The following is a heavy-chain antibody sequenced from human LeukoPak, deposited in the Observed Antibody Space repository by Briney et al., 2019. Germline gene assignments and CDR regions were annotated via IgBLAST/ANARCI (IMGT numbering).Heavy chain of an antibody. CDR1: GYTSTSYG. D-gene: IGHD4-17*01. J-gene: IGHJ4*02. V-gene: IGHV1-18*01. CDR3: AREIYGDSYFDY. Sequence: ASVKASCKASGYTSTSYGVNWVRQAPGQGLEWMGWIAVYNGDTNYAQKFQGRVTMTTDRSTRTAYMELRSPRSDDPGVYYCAREIYGDSYFDYWGQGTLVTVAS. CDR2: IAVYNGDT.